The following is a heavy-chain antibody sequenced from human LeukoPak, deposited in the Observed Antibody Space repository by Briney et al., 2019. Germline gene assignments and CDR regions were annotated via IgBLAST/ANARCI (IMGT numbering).Heavy chain of an antibody. D-gene: IGHD3-10*01. J-gene: IGHJ4*02. Sequence: GGSLRLSCAASGFTFSSYWMHWVRQAPGKGLEWVAVISYDGSNKYYADSVKGRFTISRDNSKNTLYLQMNSLRAEDTAVYYCAKVRGWFGELFPPPDYWGQGTLVTVSS. CDR1: GFTFSSYW. CDR3: AKVRGWFGELFPPPDY. CDR2: ISYDGSNK. V-gene: IGHV3-30*18.